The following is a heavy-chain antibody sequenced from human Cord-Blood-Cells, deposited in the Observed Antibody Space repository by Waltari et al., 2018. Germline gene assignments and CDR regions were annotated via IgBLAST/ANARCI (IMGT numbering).Heavy chain of an antibody. V-gene: IGHV4-34*01. CDR3: ARTYVESYYFDY. J-gene: IGHJ4*02. CDR2: INHSGST. D-gene: IGHD1-1*01. Sequence: QVQLQQWGAGLLKPSETLSLTCAVYGGSFSGYYWSWIRQPPGKGLEWIGEINHSGSTNYNPSLKSRVTISVDTSKNQFSLKLSSVTAADTAVYYCARTYVESYYFDYWGQGTLVTVSS. CDR1: GGSFSGYY.